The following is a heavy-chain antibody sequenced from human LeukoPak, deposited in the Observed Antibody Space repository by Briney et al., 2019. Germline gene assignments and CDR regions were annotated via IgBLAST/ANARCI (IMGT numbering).Heavy chain of an antibody. CDR2: IYYSGST. D-gene: IGHD4-23*01. CDR1: GGSISSYC. CDR3: ARGRVYGGNPPDV. V-gene: IGHV4-59*01. J-gene: IGHJ6*02. Sequence: SETLSLTCTVSGGSISSYCWSWIRQPPGKGLEWIGYIYYSGSTNYNPSLKSRVTISVDTSKNQFSLKLSSVTAADTAVYYCARGRVYGGNPPDVWGQGTTVTVSS.